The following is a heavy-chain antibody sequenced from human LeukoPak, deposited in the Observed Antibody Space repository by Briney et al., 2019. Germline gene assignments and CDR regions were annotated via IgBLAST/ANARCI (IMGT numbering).Heavy chain of an antibody. CDR1: GFTFSSYG. Sequence: GGSLRLSCAASGFTFSSYGMSWVRQAPGKGLEWVSAISGSGGSTYYADSVKGRFTISRDNSKNTLYLQMNSLRAEDTAVYYCAKAGITMVRGVIWYFDYWGQGTLVTVSS. CDR2: ISGSGGST. D-gene: IGHD3-10*01. J-gene: IGHJ4*02. V-gene: IGHV3-23*01. CDR3: AKAGITMVRGVIWYFDY.